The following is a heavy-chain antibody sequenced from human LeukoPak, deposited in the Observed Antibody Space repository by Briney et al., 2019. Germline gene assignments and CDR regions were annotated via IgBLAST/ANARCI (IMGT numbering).Heavy chain of an antibody. CDR2: IYSGGAT. J-gene: IGHJ6*02. CDR3: ARHDSSGYPGRLHGMVV. CDR1: GFTVSSNF. D-gene: IGHD3-22*01. Sequence: GSLRLSCAASGFTVSSNFMSWVRQAPGKGLEWVSVIYSGGATYYADSVKGRFTISRDNSKNTLYLQLSSLRPEDTAVYYCARHDSSGYPGRLHGMVVWGQGTTVTASS. V-gene: IGHV3-66*04.